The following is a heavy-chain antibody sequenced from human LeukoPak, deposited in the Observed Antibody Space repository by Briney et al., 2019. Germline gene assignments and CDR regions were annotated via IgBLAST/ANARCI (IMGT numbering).Heavy chain of an antibody. CDR1: GGSISSSSYY. J-gene: IGHJ5*02. CDR3: ATSHDVKTAPYDL. Sequence: SETLSLTCTVSGGSISSSSYYWGWIRQPPGKGLEWIGYIFTSGSTDYNPSLKSRVTMSVDTSKNQLSMELRFLTAADTAVYYCATSHDVKTAPYDLWGQGTLVTVSS. CDR2: IFTSGST. D-gene: IGHD2-21*01. V-gene: IGHV4-61*05.